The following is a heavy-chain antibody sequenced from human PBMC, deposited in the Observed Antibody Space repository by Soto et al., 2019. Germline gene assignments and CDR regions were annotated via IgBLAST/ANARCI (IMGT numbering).Heavy chain of an antibody. Sequence: EVQLVDSGGRLVQPGGSLRLSCAASGFMFSAYWMSWVRQDPGKGLEWVATISGGASDKFYVHSVKGRLTISRDDSKNTLYLQMNSLRDEDTAVYYCLREDWHRFDSWGQGTLVTVSS. CDR2: ISGGASDK. J-gene: IGHJ4*02. V-gene: IGHV3-7*01. CDR1: GFMFSAYW. CDR3: LREDWHRFDS. D-gene: IGHD2-21*01.